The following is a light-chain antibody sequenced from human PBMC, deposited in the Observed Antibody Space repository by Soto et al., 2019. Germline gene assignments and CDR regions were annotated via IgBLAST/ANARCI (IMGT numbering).Light chain of an antibody. CDR1: QTISSW. Sequence: MTQSPSTLSGSVGDRVTITCRASQTISSWLAWYQQKPGQAPRLLISGASTGATGIPARFSGSGSGTEFTLTISSLQSEDCAIYYCQQYHTWPITFGGGTKVDIK. CDR2: GAS. J-gene: IGKJ4*01. V-gene: IGKV3-15*01. CDR3: QQYHTWPIT.